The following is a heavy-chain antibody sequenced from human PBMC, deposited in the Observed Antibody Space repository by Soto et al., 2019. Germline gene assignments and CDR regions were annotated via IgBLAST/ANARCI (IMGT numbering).Heavy chain of an antibody. CDR3: GRAFAGYGSVDY. D-gene: IGHD5-12*01. V-gene: IGHV3-74*01. CDR1: GFTFSNYW. CDR2: INGDASIT. J-gene: IGHJ4*02. Sequence: EVQLAESGGGLVQPGGSLRLSCAASGFTFSNYWMHWVRQAPGKGLMWVSRINGDASITTYADSVTGRFTIFRDNARNTLYLQINGLRADDTAVYYCGRAFAGYGSVDYWGQGTLVTVSS.